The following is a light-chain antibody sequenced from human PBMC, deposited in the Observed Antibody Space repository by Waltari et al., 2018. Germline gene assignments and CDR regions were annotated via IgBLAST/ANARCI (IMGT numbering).Light chain of an antibody. CDR1: QATGSS. J-gene: IGKJ2*01. CDR2: AAS. Sequence: DIRLTQSPSFLSASVGDRVTISCRASQATGSSFAWYQQKPGKAPRLLIYAASTLEGGVPPWFSGSGSGTEFTLTISSLQPEDFATYYCQQANSYPRTFGQGTKLEI. CDR3: QQANSYPRT. V-gene: IGKV1-9*01.